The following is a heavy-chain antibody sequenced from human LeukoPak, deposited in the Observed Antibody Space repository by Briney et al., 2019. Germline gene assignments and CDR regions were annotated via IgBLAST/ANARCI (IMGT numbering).Heavy chain of an antibody. Sequence: GASVKVSCKVSGYTLTELSMHWVRQAPGKGLEWMGGFDPEDGETIYAQKFQGRVTMTEDTSTDTAYMELSSLRSEDTAVYYCARGGRDGSGENYFDYWGQGTLVTVSS. V-gene: IGHV1-24*01. CDR3: ARGGRDGSGENYFDY. D-gene: IGHD3-10*01. J-gene: IGHJ4*02. CDR2: FDPEDGET. CDR1: GYTLTELS.